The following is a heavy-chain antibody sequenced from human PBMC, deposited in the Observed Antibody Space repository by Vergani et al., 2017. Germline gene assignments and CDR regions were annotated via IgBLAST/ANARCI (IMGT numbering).Heavy chain of an antibody. CDR2: IYYSGST. V-gene: IGHV4-61*10. Sequence: QVQLQESGPGLVKPSETLSLTCTVSGGSVSSGSYYWSWIRQPAGKGLEWIGYIYYSGSTNYNPSLKSRVTISVDTSKNQFSLKLSSVTAADTAVYYCASACSGGSCYFYYYYGMDVWGQGTTVTVSS. CDR3: ASACSGGSCYFYYYYGMDV. J-gene: IGHJ6*02. D-gene: IGHD2-15*01. CDR1: GGSVSSGSYY.